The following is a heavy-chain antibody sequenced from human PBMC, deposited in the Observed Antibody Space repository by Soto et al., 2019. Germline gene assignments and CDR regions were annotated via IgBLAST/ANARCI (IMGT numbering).Heavy chain of an antibody. CDR1: GGSISSSSYY. V-gene: IGHV4-39*01. CDR2: IYYSGST. D-gene: IGHD6-19*01. Sequence: QLQLQESGPGLVKPSETLSLTCTVSGGSISSSSYYWGWIRQPPGKGLEWIGSIYYSGSTYYNPSLKSRVTISVDTSKNQFSLKLSSVTAADTAVYYCARLYRSGRRVADYWGQGTLVTVSS. J-gene: IGHJ4*02. CDR3: ARLYRSGRRVADY.